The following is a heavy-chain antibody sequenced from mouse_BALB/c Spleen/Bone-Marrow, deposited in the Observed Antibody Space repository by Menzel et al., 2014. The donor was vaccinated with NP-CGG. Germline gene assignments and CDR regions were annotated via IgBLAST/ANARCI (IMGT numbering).Heavy chain of an antibody. CDR1: GYNFTSYW. V-gene: IGHV1-55*01. J-gene: IGHJ2*01. CDR3: ARGAWANWDYFDY. Sequence: VQLQRSGAELVKPGTSVKLSCKASGYNFTSYWINWVKLRPGQGLEWIGDIYPGSGSTNYNEKFKSKATLTVDTSSSTAYMQLSSLASEDSALYYCARGAWANWDYFDYWGQGTTLTVSS. D-gene: IGHD4-1*01. CDR2: IYPGSGST.